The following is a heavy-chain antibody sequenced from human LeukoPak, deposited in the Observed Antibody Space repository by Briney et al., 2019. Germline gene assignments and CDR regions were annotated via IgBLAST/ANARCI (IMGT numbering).Heavy chain of an antibody. J-gene: IGHJ5*02. V-gene: IGHV3-21*01. CDR3: ARGRRVVVAATLGPKFDP. Sequence: PGGSLRLSCAASGFTFSSYSMNWVRQAPGKGLEWVSSISSSSSYIYYADSVKGRFTISRDNAKNSLYLQMNSLRAEDTAVYYCARGRRVVVAATLGPKFDPWGRGTLVTVSS. D-gene: IGHD2-15*01. CDR2: ISSSSSYI. CDR1: GFTFSSYS.